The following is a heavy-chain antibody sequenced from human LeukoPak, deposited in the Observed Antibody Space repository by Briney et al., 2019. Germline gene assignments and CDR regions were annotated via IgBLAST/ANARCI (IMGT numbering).Heavy chain of an antibody. CDR2: IYSDGNT. V-gene: IGHV3-53*01. J-gene: IGHJ3*02. CDR3: ARDFSGRGDAFDI. CDR1: GGSFSGYY. D-gene: IGHD1-26*01. Sequence: ETLSLTCAVYGGSFSGYYMSWVRQAPGKGLEWVSVIYSDGNTYYADSVKGRFTISRDNSKNTLYLQMNSLRAEDTAVYYCARDFSGRGDAFDIWGQGTMVTVSS.